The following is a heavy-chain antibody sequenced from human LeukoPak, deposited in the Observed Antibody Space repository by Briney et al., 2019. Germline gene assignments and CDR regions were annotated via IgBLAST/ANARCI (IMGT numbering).Heavy chain of an antibody. V-gene: IGHV1-69*13. CDR2: IIPIFGTA. CDR3: ARHSTAMVTYFDY. D-gene: IGHD5-18*01. J-gene: IGHJ4*02. CDR1: GGTFSSYA. Sequence: ASVNVSCKASGGTFSSYAISWVRQAPGQGLEWMGGIIPIFGTANYAQKFQGRVTITADESTSTAYMELSSLRSEDTAVYYCARHSTAMVTYFDYWGQGTLVTVSS.